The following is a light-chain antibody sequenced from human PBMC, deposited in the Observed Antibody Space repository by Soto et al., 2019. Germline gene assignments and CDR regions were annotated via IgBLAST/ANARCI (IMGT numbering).Light chain of an antibody. Sequence: DIQLIQSPSSLSASVGDRVTITCHTSQRVSSYFNWYQQKPGKAPKLLINAVSTLHSGVPSRFSGSGSETDFTITISSLQPEDSGTYYCQPSYTTPAWTFGQGTKVEI. CDR3: QPSYTTPAWT. V-gene: IGKV1-39*01. J-gene: IGKJ1*01. CDR1: QRVSSY. CDR2: AVS.